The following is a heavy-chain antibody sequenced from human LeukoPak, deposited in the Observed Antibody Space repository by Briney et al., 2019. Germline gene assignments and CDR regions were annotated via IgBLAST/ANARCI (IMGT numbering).Heavy chain of an antibody. CDR1: GFTFRSYW. Sequence: PGGSLRLSCEASGFTFRSYWMSWVRQAPGKGLEWVANIKQDGSEKYYVDTVQGRFTISRDNAKKSLYLQMNSLRAEDTAVYYCARDGLPFDYWGQGTLVTVSS. CDR2: IKQDGSEK. V-gene: IGHV3-7*03. J-gene: IGHJ4*02. CDR3: ARDGLPFDY.